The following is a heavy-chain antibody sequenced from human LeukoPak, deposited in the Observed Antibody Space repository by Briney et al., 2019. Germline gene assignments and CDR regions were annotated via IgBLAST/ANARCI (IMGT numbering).Heavy chain of an antibody. CDR1: GLIFSDYY. CDR2: ISSSGTPK. D-gene: IGHD1-1*01. J-gene: IGHJ4*02. CDR3: VRDDGHHWFDF. V-gene: IGHV3-11*01. Sequence: GGSLRLSCGASGLIFSDYYMSWIRQAAGKGLEWISYISSSGTPKYYADSVKGRFTIPRDNAKKSLFLQMNGLGDEDTAVYYCVRDDGHHWFDFWGQGTLVTVSS.